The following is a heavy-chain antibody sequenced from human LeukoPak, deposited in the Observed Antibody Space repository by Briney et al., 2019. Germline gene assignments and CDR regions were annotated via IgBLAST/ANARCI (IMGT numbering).Heavy chain of an antibody. D-gene: IGHD5-24*01. Sequence: GGSLRLSCAASGFTFSDYYMSWIRQAPGKGLEWVSYISSSGSTIYYADSVKGRFTISRDNAKNSPYLQMNSLRAEDTAVYYCARDGYNSLSPCVYWGQGTLVTVSS. CDR1: GFTFSDYY. CDR2: ISSSGSTI. V-gene: IGHV3-11*01. J-gene: IGHJ4*02. CDR3: ARDGYNSLSPCVY.